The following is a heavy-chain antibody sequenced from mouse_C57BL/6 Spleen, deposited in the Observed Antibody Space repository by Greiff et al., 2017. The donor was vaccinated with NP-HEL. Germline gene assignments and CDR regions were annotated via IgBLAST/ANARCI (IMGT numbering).Heavy chain of an antibody. V-gene: IGHV14-4*01. CDR1: GFNIKDDY. Sequence: VQLKQSGAELVRPGASVKLSCTASGFNIKDDYMHWVKQRPEQGLEWIGWIDPENGDTEYASKFQGKATITADTSSNTAYLQLSSLTSEDTAVYYCTTLYYYGSSRWYFDVWGTGTTVTVSS. CDR2: IDPENGDT. CDR3: TTLYYYGSSRWYFDV. D-gene: IGHD1-1*01. J-gene: IGHJ1*03.